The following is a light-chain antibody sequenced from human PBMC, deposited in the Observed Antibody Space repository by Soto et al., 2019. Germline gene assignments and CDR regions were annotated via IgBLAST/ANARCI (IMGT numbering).Light chain of an antibody. V-gene: IGKV1-5*01. J-gene: IGKJ1*01. CDR1: QSISAW. CDR3: QQYENYWT. CDR2: DAS. Sequence: DIQMTQYPSTLSATAGDRVTITCRASQSISAWLAWYQKKPGKAPKLLIYDASNLAIGVPSRFSGSGSGTEFTLTISNLQPADFATYYCQQYENYWTFGQGTKVDIK.